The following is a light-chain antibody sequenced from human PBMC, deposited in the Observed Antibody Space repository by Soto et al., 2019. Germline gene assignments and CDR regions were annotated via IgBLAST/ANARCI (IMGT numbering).Light chain of an antibody. V-gene: IGLV2-11*01. CDR2: NVN. Sequence: QSALTQPRSVSGSPGQSVTISCTGTSSDVGGYNYVSWFQQYPGKAPKLMIYNVNNRPSGVSNRFSASKSGNTASLTISGLQTEHEADYYCSSYAGSYTVFGGGTKLTVL. J-gene: IGLJ2*01. CDR1: SSDVGGYNY. CDR3: SSYAGSYTV.